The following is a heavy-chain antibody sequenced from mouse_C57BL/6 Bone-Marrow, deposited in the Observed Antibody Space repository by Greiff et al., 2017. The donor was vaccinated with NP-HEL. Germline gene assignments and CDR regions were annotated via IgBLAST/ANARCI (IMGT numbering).Heavy chain of an antibody. J-gene: IGHJ1*03. Sequence: VMLVESGAELARPGASVKLSCKASGYTFTSYGISWVKQRTGQGLEWIGEIYPRSGNTYYNEKFKGKATLTADKSSSTAYMELRSLTSEDSAVYFCARVVGYWYFDVWGTGTTVTVSS. CDR2: IYPRSGNT. CDR3: ARVVGYWYFDV. CDR1: GYTFTSYG. V-gene: IGHV1-81*01. D-gene: IGHD1-1*02.